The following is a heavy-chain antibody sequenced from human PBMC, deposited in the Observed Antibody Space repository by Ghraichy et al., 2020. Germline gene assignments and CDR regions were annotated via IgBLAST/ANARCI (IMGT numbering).Heavy chain of an antibody. J-gene: IGHJ3*01. Sequence: GGSLRLSCAASGFTIGSSPMSWVRQAPGKGLEWVSGISTSGLTTYYADSVKGRFTISRDTSSNTLYLQMSSLRAEDTAVYYCAKERRHDVWRARDAFDFWGQGSMVTVSS. CDR2: ISTSGLTT. V-gene: IGHV3-23*01. CDR1: GFTIGSSP. CDR3: AKERRHDVWRARDAFDF. D-gene: IGHD3-3*01.